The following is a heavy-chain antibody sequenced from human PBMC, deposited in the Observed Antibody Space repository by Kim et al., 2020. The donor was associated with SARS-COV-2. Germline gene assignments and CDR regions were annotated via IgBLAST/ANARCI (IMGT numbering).Heavy chain of an antibody. CDR1: GGSISSYY. Sequence: SETLSLTCTVSGGSISSYYWSWIRQPPGKGLEWIGYIYYSGSTNYNPSLKSRVTISVDTSKNQFSLKLSSVTAADTAVYYCARHGGGYGDAASYWGQGTLVTVSS. CDR2: IYYSGST. CDR3: ARHGGGYGDAASY. V-gene: IGHV4-59*08. D-gene: IGHD4-17*01. J-gene: IGHJ4*02.